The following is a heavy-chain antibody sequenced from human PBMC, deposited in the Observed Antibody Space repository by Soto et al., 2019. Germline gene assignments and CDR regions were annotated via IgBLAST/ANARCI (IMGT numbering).Heavy chain of an antibody. CDR3: ARDRLMATAGTARHYFGLDV. CDR2: IYYSGST. V-gene: IGHV4-31*03. CDR1: GGSIIIGGYY. J-gene: IGHJ6*02. D-gene: IGHD5-18*01. Sequence: SXTLSLPCTVSGGSIIIGGYYWSWVRQSPRRGLEWIGNIYYSGSTYYNPSLKSRLTISVDTSKNHFSLNLSSVTAADTAVYYCARDRLMATAGTARHYFGLDVWGQGTTVTVSS.